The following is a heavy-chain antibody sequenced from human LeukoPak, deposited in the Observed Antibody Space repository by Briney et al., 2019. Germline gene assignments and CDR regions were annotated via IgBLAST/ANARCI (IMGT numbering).Heavy chain of an antibody. Sequence: RSQALSLTCTVSGGSISSGSYYWSWIRQPAGKGLEWIRRIYTSGSTNYNPSLKSRVTISVDTSKNQFSLKLSSVTAADTSVYYCARGSPTYLEWLSTFDYWGQGTLVTVSS. D-gene: IGHD3-3*01. CDR3: ARGSPTYLEWLSTFDY. J-gene: IGHJ4*02. V-gene: IGHV4-61*02. CDR2: IYTSGST. CDR1: GGSISSGSYY.